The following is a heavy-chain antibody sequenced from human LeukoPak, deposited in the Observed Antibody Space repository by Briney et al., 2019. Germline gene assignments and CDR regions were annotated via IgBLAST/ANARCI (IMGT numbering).Heavy chain of an antibody. J-gene: IGHJ5*02. CDR1: GFTFNSYW. CDR3: ARWDIVVVPAAGNWFDP. CDR2: INSDGSST. D-gene: IGHD2-2*01. V-gene: IGHV3-74*01. Sequence: GGSLRLSCAASGFTFNSYWMHWVRQAPGKGLVWVSRINSDGSSTSYADSVKGRFTISRDNAKNTLYLQMNSLRAEDTAVYYCARWDIVVVPAAGNWFDPWGQGTLVTVSS.